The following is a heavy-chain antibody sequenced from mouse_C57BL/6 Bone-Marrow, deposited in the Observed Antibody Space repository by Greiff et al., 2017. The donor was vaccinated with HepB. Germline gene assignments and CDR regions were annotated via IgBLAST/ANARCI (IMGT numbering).Heavy chain of an antibody. CDR2: IDPETGGT. V-gene: IGHV1-15*01. D-gene: IGHD2-5*01. CDR1: GYTFTDYE. Sequence: VQLQQSGAELVRPGASVTLSCKASGYTFTDYEMNWVKQTPVHGLEWIGAIDPETGGTAYNQKFKGKAILTADKSSSTAYMELRSLTSEDSAVYSSTRGSNYLAWFDYWGQGTRVTVSA. CDR3: TRGSNYLAWFDY. J-gene: IGHJ3*01.